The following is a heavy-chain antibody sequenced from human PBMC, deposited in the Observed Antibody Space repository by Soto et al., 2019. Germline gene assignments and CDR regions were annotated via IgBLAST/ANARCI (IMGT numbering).Heavy chain of an antibody. J-gene: IGHJ4*02. CDR1: GGSISSGGYY. Sequence: SDTLSLTCTVSGGSISSGGYYWSWIRQHPGKGLEWIGYIYYSGSTYYNPSLKSRVTISVDTSKNQFSLKLSSVTVADTAVYYCARAYENHLITMVRRIHPLYFDYWGQGTLVTFSS. CDR2: IYYSGST. V-gene: IGHV4-31*03. D-gene: IGHD3-10*01. CDR3: ARAYENHLITMVRRIHPLYFDY.